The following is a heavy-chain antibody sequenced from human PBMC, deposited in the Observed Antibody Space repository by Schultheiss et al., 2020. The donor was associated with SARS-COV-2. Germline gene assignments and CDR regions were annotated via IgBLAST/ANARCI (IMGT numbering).Heavy chain of an antibody. Sequence: GGSLRLSCAASGFTFSSYSMNWVRQAPGKGLEWVSSISSSSSYIYYADSVKGRFTISRDNAKNSLYLQMNSLRAEDTAVYYCAGGGCSGGSCYGSFFSYYYYGMDVWGQGTTVTVSS. CDR1: GFTFSSYS. CDR3: AGGGCSGGSCYGSFFSYYYYGMDV. V-gene: IGHV3-21*01. D-gene: IGHD2-15*01. CDR2: ISSSSSYI. J-gene: IGHJ6*02.